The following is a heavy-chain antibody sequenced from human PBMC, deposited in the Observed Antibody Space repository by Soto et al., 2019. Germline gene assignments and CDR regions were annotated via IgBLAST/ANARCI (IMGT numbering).Heavy chain of an antibody. D-gene: IGHD1-26*01. CDR1: GFTFSSYA. CDR2: ISGSGGNA. CDR3: AKDGASGSDPPYCYCGMDV. Sequence: GGSLRLSCVASGFTFSSYAMSWSRQAPGKGPEPDSTISGSGGNAYYSASEKGRFSLSSYNSKNTPRLQMNSLRADDTAVYYCAKDGASGSDPPYCYCGMDVWGQGTTVAVSS. J-gene: IGHJ6*02. V-gene: IGHV3-23*01.